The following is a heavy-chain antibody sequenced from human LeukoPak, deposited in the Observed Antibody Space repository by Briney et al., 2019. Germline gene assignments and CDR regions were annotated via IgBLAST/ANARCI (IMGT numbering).Heavy chain of an antibody. J-gene: IGHJ4*02. CDR3: AKNRAEYGDYEFDY. D-gene: IGHD4-17*01. CDR2: IKQDGSEK. V-gene: IGHV3-7*01. Sequence: GGSLRLSCAASGFTFSGYWMSWVRQAPGKGLEWVANIKQDGSEKYYADSVKGRFTISRDNSKNTLYLQMNSLRAEDTAVYYCAKNRAEYGDYEFDYWGQGTLVTVSS. CDR1: GFTFSGYW.